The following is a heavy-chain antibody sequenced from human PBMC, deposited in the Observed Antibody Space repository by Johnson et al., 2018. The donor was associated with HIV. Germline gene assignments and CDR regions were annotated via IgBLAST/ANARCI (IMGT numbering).Heavy chain of an antibody. D-gene: IGHD6-6*01. V-gene: IGHV3-30*03. J-gene: IGHJ3*02. Sequence: QMQLVESGGGLVQPGGSLRLSCAASGFTVSSNYMSWVRQAPGKGLEWVAVISFDGYNKYYADSVKGRFTISRDNSKNTLYLQISSLRSEDTAVYYCARDSDYTNSWNAFDIWGQGTMVTVSS. CDR2: ISFDGYNK. CDR3: ARDSDYTNSWNAFDI. CDR1: GFTVSSNY.